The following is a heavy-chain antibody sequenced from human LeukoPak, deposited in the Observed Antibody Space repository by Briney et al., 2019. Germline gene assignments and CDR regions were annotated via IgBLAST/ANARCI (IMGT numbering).Heavy chain of an antibody. CDR1: GYTFTSYG. D-gene: IGHD3-9*01. V-gene: IGHV1-18*01. CDR3: ARGLGDILTGYYYYGMDV. J-gene: IGHJ6*02. Sequence: ASVKVSCKASGYTFTSYGISWVRQAPGQGLEWMGWISAYNGNTNYAQKLQGRVTMTTDTSTSTAYMELRSLRSDDTAVYYCARGLGDILTGYYYYGMDVWGQGTTVTVSS. CDR2: ISAYNGNT.